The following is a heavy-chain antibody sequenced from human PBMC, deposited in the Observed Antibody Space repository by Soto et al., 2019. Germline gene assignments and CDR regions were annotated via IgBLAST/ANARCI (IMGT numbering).Heavy chain of an antibody. V-gene: IGHV4-59*01. CDR1: GGSISNYY. CDR3: ARDHPHSYGVYYFDWPSGFDI. J-gene: IGHJ3*02. D-gene: IGHD3-9*01. CDR2: IYSSGST. Sequence: SETLSLTCTVSGGSISNYYWSWIRQPPGKGLEWIGYIYSSGSTHYNPSLQSRVTISIDTSKNQVSLKVNSVTAADTAVYYCARDHPHSYGVYYFDWPSGFDIWGQGTMVTVS.